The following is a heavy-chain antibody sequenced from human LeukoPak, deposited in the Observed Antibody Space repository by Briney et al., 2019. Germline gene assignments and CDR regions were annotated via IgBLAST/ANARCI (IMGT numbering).Heavy chain of an antibody. D-gene: IGHD3-22*01. CDR2: ISYDGSNK. CDR3: ARDQGVVITTYFDY. V-gene: IGHV3-30*03. Sequence: GSLRLSCAASGFTFSSYSMNWVRQAPGKGLEWVAVISYDGSNKYYADSVKGRFTISRDNSKNTLYLQMNSLRAEDTAVYYCARDQGVVITTYFDYWGQGTLVTVSS. J-gene: IGHJ4*02. CDR1: GFTFSSYS.